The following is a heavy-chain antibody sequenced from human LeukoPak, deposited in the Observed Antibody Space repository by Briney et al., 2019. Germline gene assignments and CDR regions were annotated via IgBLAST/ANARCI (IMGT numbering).Heavy chain of an antibody. D-gene: IGHD6-6*01. CDR3: AASIAARLVVY. Sequence: GGSLRLSCAASGFTVSSNYMSWVRQAPGKGLEWVSVIYSGGSTYYADSVKGRFTISRDNSKNTLYLQMNSLRAEDTAVYYCAASIAARLVVYWGQGTLVTVSS. V-gene: IGHV3-66*02. CDR1: GFTVSSNY. CDR2: IYSGGST. J-gene: IGHJ4*02.